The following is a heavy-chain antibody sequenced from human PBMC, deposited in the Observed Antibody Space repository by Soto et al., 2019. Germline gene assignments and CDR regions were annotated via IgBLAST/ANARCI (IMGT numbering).Heavy chain of an antibody. D-gene: IGHD3-22*01. Sequence: GASVKVSCKASGYTFTGYYMHWVRQAPGQGREWMGWINPNSGGTNYAQKFQGRVTMTRDTSISPAYMELSRLRSDDTAVYYCASRWYYDSSGYLDDAFDIWGQGTRVTVSS. V-gene: IGHV1-2*02. J-gene: IGHJ3*02. CDR1: GYTFTGYY. CDR3: ASRWYYDSSGYLDDAFDI. CDR2: INPNSGGT.